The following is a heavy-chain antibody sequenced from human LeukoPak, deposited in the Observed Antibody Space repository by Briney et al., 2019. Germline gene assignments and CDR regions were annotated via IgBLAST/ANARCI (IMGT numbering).Heavy chain of an antibody. CDR3: ARDGSSAGTVGGEQWPFDY. V-gene: IGHV3-23*01. J-gene: IGHJ4*02. CDR1: GFTFSSYA. CDR2: ISGSGGST. D-gene: IGHD6-19*01. Sequence: GGSLRLSCAASGFTFSSYAMSWVRQAPGKGLEWVSAISGSGGSTYYADSVKGRFTISRDNAKNSLYLQLNRLRAEDTAVYYCARDGSSAGTVGGEQWPFDYWAQGTLVTVSS.